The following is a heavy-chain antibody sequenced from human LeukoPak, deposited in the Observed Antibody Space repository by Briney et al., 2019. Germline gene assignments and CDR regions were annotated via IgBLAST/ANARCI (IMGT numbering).Heavy chain of an antibody. Sequence: PGGSLRLSCAASGFTFGSYSMNWVRQAPGKGLEWVSSISSSSSYIYYADSVKGRFTIYRDNAKNSLYLQMNSLRAEDTAVYYCARGIVVVPAEVWFDPWGQGTLVTVSS. V-gene: IGHV3-21*01. CDR1: GFTFGSYS. D-gene: IGHD2-2*01. CDR3: ARGIVVVPAEVWFDP. J-gene: IGHJ5*02. CDR2: ISSSSSYI.